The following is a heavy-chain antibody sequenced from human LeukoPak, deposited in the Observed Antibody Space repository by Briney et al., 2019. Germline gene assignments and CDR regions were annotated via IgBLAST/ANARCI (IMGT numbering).Heavy chain of an antibody. CDR1: GFTFSSYA. CDR3: AKTLGAAVAGPRNYYGMDV. D-gene: IGHD6-19*01. J-gene: IGHJ6*02. CDR2: ISWNSGSI. Sequence: PGGSLRLSCAASGFTFSSYAMSWVRQAPGKGLEWVSGISWNSGSIGYADSVKGRFTISRDNAKNSLYLQMNSLRAEDTALYYCAKTLGAAVAGPRNYYGMDVWGQGTTVTVSS. V-gene: IGHV3-9*01.